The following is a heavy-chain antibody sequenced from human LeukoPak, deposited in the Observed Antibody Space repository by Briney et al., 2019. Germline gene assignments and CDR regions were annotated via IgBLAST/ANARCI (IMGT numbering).Heavy chain of an antibody. CDR2: INHSGST. CDR1: GGSFSGYY. D-gene: IGHD2-8*01. V-gene: IGHV4-34*01. J-gene: IGHJ6*02. Sequence: PSETLSLTCAVYGGSFSGYYWSWIRQPPGKGLEWIGEINHSGSTNYNPSLKSRVTISVDTSKNQFSLKLSSVTAADTAVYYCARGFDIVLMVYAKPHGMDVWGQGTTVTVSS. CDR3: ARGFDIVLMVYAKPHGMDV.